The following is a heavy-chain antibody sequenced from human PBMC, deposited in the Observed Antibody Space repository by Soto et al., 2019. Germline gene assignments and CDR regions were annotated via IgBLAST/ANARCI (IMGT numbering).Heavy chain of an antibody. CDR1: GFTFSGYW. Sequence: EVQLVESGGGLVQPGGSLRLSCSASGFTFSGYWISWVRQAPGKGLEWVANIKQDGSEQFYVDSVKGRFTISRDNAKNSLYLQMNSLRAADTAVYYCAREAVWGQGTTVTVSS. CDR2: IKQDGSEQ. J-gene: IGHJ6*02. V-gene: IGHV3-7*05. CDR3: AREAV.